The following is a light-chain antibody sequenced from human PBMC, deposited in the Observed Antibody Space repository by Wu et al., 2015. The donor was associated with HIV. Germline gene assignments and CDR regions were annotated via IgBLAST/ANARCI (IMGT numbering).Light chain of an antibody. V-gene: IGKV3-11*01. CDR3: QQYGTSPST. CDR1: QSLSSY. Sequence: EVVLTQSPATLSLSPGERATLSCRASQSLSSYLAWYQQKGGQAPRLLIYDASHRASGIPARFSGSGSGTDFTLTISSLEPEDFAVYFCQQYGTSPSTFGGGTKVEIK. J-gene: IGKJ4*02. CDR2: DAS.